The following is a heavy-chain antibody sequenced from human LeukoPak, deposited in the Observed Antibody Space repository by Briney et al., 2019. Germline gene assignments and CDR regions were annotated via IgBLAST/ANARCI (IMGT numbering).Heavy chain of an antibody. CDR3: VGATDYVRY. CDR1: GFVFRKSW. Sequence: GGSLRLSCVASGFVFRKSWMTWFRQAPGKGPEWVANIKEDGTQTYYMESVKGRFTISRDNAKNSVFLQMNSLRVEDTGVYYCVGATDYVRYWGQGTLVTVSS. D-gene: IGHD2-21*02. J-gene: IGHJ4*02. CDR2: IKEDGTQT. V-gene: IGHV3-7*01.